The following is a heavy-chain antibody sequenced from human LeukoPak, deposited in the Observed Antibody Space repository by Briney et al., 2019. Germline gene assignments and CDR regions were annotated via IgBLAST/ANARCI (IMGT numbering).Heavy chain of an antibody. J-gene: IGHJ4*02. V-gene: IGHV4-31*03. CDR2: IYYSGST. CDR3: ARETGTTPSWYYFDY. Sequence: SETLSLTCTVSGGSISSGGYYWSWIRQHPGKGLEWIGYIYYSGSTYYNPSLKSRVTISVDTSKNQFSLKLSSVTAADTAVYYCARETGTTPSWYYFDYWGQGTLVTVSS. D-gene: IGHD1-1*01. CDR1: GGSISSGGYY.